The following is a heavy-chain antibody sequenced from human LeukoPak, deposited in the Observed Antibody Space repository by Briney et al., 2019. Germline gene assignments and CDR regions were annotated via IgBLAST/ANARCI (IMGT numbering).Heavy chain of an antibody. V-gene: IGHV4-39*01. D-gene: IGHD3-22*01. CDR2: IYYSGST. J-gene: IGHJ6*03. Sequence: PSETLSLTCTVSGGSISSSSYYWGWIRQPPGKGLEWIGSIYYSGSTYNSPSIKGGANISEDTHKNQFSLKLSSVSAADTAVYYCRILKGYDSSGYYYALSYYYYMDVWGKGTTVTVSS. CDR3: RILKGYDSSGYYYALSYYYYMDV. CDR1: GGSISSSSYY.